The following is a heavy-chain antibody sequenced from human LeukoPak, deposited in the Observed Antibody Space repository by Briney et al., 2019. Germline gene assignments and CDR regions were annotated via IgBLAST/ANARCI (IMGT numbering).Heavy chain of an antibody. J-gene: IGHJ3*02. CDR2: IIPIFGTA. V-gene: IGHV1-69*05. CDR3: ARELHTSDAFDI. CDR1: GGTFSSYA. D-gene: IGHD5-18*01. Sequence: ASVKVSCKASGGTFSSYAISWERRAPGQGLEWMGRIIPIFGTANYAQKFQGRVTITTDESTSTAYMELSSLRSEGTAVYYCARELHTSDAFDIWGQGTMVTVSS.